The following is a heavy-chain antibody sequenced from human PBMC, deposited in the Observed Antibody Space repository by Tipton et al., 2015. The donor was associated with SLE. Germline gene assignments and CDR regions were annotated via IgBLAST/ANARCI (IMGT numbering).Heavy chain of an antibody. CDR2: VIPIFGTA. V-gene: IGHV1-69*01. CDR3: ARLVGATTGASFDY. CDR1: GGTFSSYA. J-gene: IGHJ4*02. Sequence: QLVQSGAEVKKPGSSVKVSCKASGGTFSSYAISWVRRAPGQGLEWMGGVIPIFGTANYVQKFQGRVTITADESTSTAYMELSSLRSEDTAVYYCARLVGATTGASFDYWGQGTLVTVSS. D-gene: IGHD1-26*01.